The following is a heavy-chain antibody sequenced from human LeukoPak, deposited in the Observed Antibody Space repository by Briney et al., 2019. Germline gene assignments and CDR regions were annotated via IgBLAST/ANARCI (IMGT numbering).Heavy chain of an antibody. CDR2: ISAYNGNT. D-gene: IGHD3-3*01. CDR3: ARDMRGYYDAFDI. V-gene: IGHV1-18*01. Sequence: ASVKVSCKASGYTFTSYGISWVRQAPRQGLEWMGWISAYNGNTNYAQELQGRVTMTTDTSTSTAYMELRSLRSDDTAVYYCARDMRGYYDAFDIWGQGTMVTVSS. J-gene: IGHJ3*02. CDR1: GYTFTSYG.